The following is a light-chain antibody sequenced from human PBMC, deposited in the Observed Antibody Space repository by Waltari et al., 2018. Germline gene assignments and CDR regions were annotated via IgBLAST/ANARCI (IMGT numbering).Light chain of an antibody. CDR1: QSVLYSSNNKNY. CDR3: QQYYTTPLT. Sequence: DIVMTQSPDSLAVSLGERAPINCKSSQSVLYSSNNKNYLAWYQQKPGQPPRLLIYWASTRESGVPDRFSGNGSGTVFTLTISSLQAEDVAVYYCQQYYTTPLTFGGGTKVEIK. CDR2: WAS. J-gene: IGKJ4*01. V-gene: IGKV4-1*01.